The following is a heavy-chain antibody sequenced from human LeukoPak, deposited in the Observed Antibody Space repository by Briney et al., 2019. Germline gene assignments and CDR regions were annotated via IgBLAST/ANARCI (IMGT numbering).Heavy chain of an antibody. CDR3: TRGPIQLWLHNGIDV. Sequence: PGGPLSLFCTPSGHMFDHHAMRWLRQAPGKGPEWVGFMRRKAYRVTMENAPSVKGRVTISRDDFTGIAYLQMNSLNAEDTAVYYCTRGPIQLWLHNGIDVWGQGTTVIVSS. CDR1: GHMFDHHA. V-gene: IGHV3-49*03. CDR2: MRRKAYRVTM. J-gene: IGHJ6*02. D-gene: IGHD5-18*01.